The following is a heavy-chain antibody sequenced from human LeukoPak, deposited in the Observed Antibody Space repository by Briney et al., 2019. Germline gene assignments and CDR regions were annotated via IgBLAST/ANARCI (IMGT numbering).Heavy chain of an antibody. CDR3: ARETSSSWSRSFDS. V-gene: IGHV4-59*11. J-gene: IGHJ5*01. CDR1: GGSLTTHY. Sequence: SETLSLTCNVSGGSLTTHYWSWVRQAPDKGLEWIGQVYHTGSTHYNPSLRSRFTISVDTSKNKLFLTLTSVTAADTAVYYCARETSSSWSRSFDSWGQGTVVTVSS. D-gene: IGHD6-13*01. CDR2: VYHTGST.